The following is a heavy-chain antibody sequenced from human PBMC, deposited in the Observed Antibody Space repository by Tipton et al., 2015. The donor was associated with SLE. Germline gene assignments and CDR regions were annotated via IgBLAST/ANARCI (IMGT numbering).Heavy chain of an antibody. V-gene: IGHV4-34*01. D-gene: IGHD4-17*01. CDR2: INHSGRT. CDR1: GFSFSSHQ. Sequence: LRLSCAASGFSFSSHQMNWIRQPPGKGLEWIGEINHSGRTNYNSSLKSRVTISIDTSKNQLSLRLTSVTAADTAVYYCARSPFNYGAYWGQGTLVTISS. CDR3: ARSPFNYGAY. J-gene: IGHJ4*02.